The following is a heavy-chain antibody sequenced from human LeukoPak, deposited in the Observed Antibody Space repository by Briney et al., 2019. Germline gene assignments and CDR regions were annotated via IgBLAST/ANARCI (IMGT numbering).Heavy chain of an antibody. CDR3: AKEIWPTVTTPGWTYLDY. D-gene: IGHD4-17*01. CDR2: INPSGGST. V-gene: IGHV1-46*01. Sequence: ASVKVSCKASGYTFTSYYMHWVRQAPGQGLEWMGIINPSGGSTSYAQKFQGRVTMTRDTSTSTVYMELSSLRVEDTAVYYCAKEIWPTVTTPGWTYLDYWGQGTLVTVSS. J-gene: IGHJ4*02. CDR1: GYTFTSYY.